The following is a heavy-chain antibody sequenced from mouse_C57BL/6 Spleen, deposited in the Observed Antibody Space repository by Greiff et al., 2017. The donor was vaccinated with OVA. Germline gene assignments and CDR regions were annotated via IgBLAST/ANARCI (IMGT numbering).Heavy chain of an antibody. V-gene: IGHV1-52*01. Sequence: QVQLQQPGAELVRPGPSVKLSCKASGYTFTSYWMHWVKQRPIQGLEWIGNIDPSDSETHYNQKFKDKATLTVDKSSSTAFMQLSSLTSEDSAVDYCARATYYSNYVFAYWGQGTLVTVSA. D-gene: IGHD2-5*01. J-gene: IGHJ3*01. CDR1: GYTFTSYW. CDR2: IDPSDSET. CDR3: ARATYYSNYVFAY.